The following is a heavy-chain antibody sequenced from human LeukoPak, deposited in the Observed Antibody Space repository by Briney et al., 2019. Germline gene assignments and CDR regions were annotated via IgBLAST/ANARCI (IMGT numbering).Heavy chain of an antibody. CDR1: GGSISSYY. J-gene: IGHJ3*01. CDR2: VYYTGGT. D-gene: IGHD6-13*01. CDR3: ARISSSNWYNERGAFDV. Sequence: SETLSLTCTVSGGSISSYYWSWVRQPPGKGLEWIGFVYYTGGTNYSPSLKSRVTISVDTSKNQFSLKLRSVTAADTAVYYCARISSSNWYNERGAFDVWGQGTMVTVSS. V-gene: IGHV4-59*01.